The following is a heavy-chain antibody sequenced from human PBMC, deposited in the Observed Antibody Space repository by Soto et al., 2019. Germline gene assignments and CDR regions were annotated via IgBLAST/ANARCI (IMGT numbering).Heavy chain of an antibody. CDR3: ARDSPPVDY. CDR1: GYTFSSYG. J-gene: IGHJ4*02. CDR2: ISAYNGNT. Sequence: QVQLVQSGAEVKKPGASVKVSCKASGYTFSSYGISWVRQAPGQGLEWMGWISAYNGNTKYAQKIQGRVTMTTDTSRSTAYMELRSRRSDDTAVYYCARDSPPVDYWGQGTLVTVSS. V-gene: IGHV1-18*01.